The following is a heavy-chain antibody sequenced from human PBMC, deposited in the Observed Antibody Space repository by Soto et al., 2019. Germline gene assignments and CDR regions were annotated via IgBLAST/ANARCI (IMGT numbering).Heavy chain of an antibody. D-gene: IGHD2-15*01. J-gene: IGHJ3*02. Sequence: QVQLVQSGAEEKKPGASVKVSCKASGYTFTTYAMHWVRQAPGQRLEWMGWINAVNGDTKYSQNFQGRVTIDGDTSASTTNIELSSLRSEDTAVYYCARDDCSGGSCYPPTGAFDIWGQGTMVTVSS. CDR2: INAVNGDT. CDR1: GYTFTTYA. V-gene: IGHV1-3*05. CDR3: ARDDCSGGSCYPPTGAFDI.